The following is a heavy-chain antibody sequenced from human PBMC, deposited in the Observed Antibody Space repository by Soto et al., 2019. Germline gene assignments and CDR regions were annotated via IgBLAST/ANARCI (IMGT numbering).Heavy chain of an antibody. V-gene: IGHV3-30-3*01. CDR3: ARDRVESCMDV. J-gene: IGHJ6*02. D-gene: IGHD1-1*01. CDR2: ISYDGSNK. Sequence: GGSLRLSCAASGFTFSSYAMHWVRQAPGKGLEWVAVISYDGSNKYYADSVKGRFTISRDNSKNTLYLQMNSLRAEDTAVHYCARDRVESCMDVWGQGTTVTVSS. CDR1: GFTFSSYA.